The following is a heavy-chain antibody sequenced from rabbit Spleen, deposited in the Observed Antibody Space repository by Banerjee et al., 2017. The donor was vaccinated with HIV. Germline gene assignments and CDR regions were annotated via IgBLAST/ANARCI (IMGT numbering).Heavy chain of an antibody. Sequence: QEQLVESGGGLVQPEGSLTLTCTASGFSFSSYHMCWVRQAPGKRPEWIACIYGGVIGSTYYATWAKGRFTISKTSSTTVTLQMTSLTAADTATYFCARGSATMTMVITGYYLSLWGPGTLVTVS. CDR3: ARGSATMTMVITGYYLSL. CDR2: IYGGVIGST. J-gene: IGHJ4*01. V-gene: IGHV1S45*01. CDR1: GFSFSSYH. D-gene: IGHD2-1*01.